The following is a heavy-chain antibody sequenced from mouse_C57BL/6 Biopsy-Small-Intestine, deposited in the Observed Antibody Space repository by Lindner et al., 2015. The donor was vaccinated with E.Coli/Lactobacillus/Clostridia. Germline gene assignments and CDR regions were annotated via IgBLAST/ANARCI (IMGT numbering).Heavy chain of an antibody. J-gene: IGHJ4*01. Sequence: SVKVSCKTSGGTFSNYAITWVRQAPGQGLEWLGRIMPIPGIPDYAQKFQGRVTITADRSTGTVYMELNTLRSEDTAVYYCARRPPPHSWFDLWGQGTLVTVSS. CDR1: GGTFSNYA. V-gene: IGHV1-53*01. CDR3: ARRPPPHSWFDL. CDR2: IMPIPGIP. D-gene: IGHD3-1*01.